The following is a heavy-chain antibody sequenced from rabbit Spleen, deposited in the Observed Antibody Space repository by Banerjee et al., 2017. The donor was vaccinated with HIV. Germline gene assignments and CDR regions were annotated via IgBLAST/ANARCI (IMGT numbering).Heavy chain of an antibody. D-gene: IGHD4-1*01. Sequence: QSLEESGGGLVKPGASLTLTCKASGFSFNSGYDMCWVRQAPGKGLEWIACSYAGSSGSTYSAIWAKGRFTISKASSTTVTLQVTSLTAADTATYFCARATYNGWNFGWWGQGTLVTVS. CDR2: SYAGSSGST. J-gene: IGHJ3*01. CDR1: GFSFNSGYD. V-gene: IGHV1S40*01. CDR3: ARATYNGWNFGW.